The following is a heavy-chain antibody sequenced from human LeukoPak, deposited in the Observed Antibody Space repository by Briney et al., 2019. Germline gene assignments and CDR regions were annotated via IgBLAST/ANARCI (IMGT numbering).Heavy chain of an antibody. J-gene: IGHJ6*02. Sequence: GGSLRLSCAASVFDVSTMWMNWVRHAPGKGLEWVSVIVSDERTNFANSVKGRFNISREDAKNTVSFQMSSLRVEDTPLYYCAEDLHYYGMDVWGQGTTVTVSS. CDR1: VFDVSTMW. CDR2: IVSDERT. CDR3: AEDLHYYGMDV. V-gene: IGHV3-66*02.